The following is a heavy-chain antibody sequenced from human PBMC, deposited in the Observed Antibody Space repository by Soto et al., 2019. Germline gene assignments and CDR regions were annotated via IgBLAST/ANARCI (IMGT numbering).Heavy chain of an antibody. CDR3: ARPTRSGYSGAWSPFDY. CDR2: MNPNSDNT. Sequence: ASVKVSCKASGYTFTNDAILWVRQAPGQSLEWMGWMNPNSDNTDYAQKFQGRVTMTRNTSISTAYMELSSLRSEDTAVYYCARPTRSGYSGAWSPFDYWGQGSLVTVSS. CDR1: GYTFTNDA. D-gene: IGHD6-19*01. V-gene: IGHV1-8*01. J-gene: IGHJ4*02.